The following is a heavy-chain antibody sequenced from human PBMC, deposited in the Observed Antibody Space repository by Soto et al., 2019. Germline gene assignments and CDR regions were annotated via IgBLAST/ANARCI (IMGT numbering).Heavy chain of an antibody. J-gene: IGHJ3*02. V-gene: IGHV3-23*01. CDR3: AKSLDFRILKQNAFDI. Sequence: GGSLRLSCAASGFTFSSYAMSWVRQAPGKGLEWVSAISGSGGSTYYADSVKGRFTISRDNSKNTLYLQMNSLRAEDTAVYYCAKSLDFRILKQNAFDIWGQGTMVTVSS. CDR1: GFTFSSYA. CDR2: ISGSGGST. D-gene: IGHD2-15*01.